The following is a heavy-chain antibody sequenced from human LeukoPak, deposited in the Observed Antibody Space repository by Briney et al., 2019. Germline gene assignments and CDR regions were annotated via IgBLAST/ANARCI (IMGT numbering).Heavy chain of an antibody. CDR3: AKDRSPIVGATALDY. CDR2: ISYDGSNK. CDR1: GFTFSSYG. J-gene: IGHJ4*02. V-gene: IGHV3-30*18. Sequence: GRSLRLSCAASGFTFSSYGMHWVRQAPGKGLEWVAVISYDGSNKYYADSVKGRFTISRDNSKNTLYLQMNSLRAEDTAVYYCAKDRSPIVGATALDYWGQGTLVTVSS. D-gene: IGHD1-26*01.